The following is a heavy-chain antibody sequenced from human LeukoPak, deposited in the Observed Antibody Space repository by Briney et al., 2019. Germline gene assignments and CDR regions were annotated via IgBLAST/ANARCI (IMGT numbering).Heavy chain of an antibody. D-gene: IGHD3-10*01. J-gene: IGHJ6*02. CDR3: AREDYNPPRAMDV. CDR1: GFTFSSYW. V-gene: IGHV3-48*02. Sequence: GGSLRLSCAASGFTFSSYWMSWVRQAPGKGLEWVSYISDTGTTIYYADSVKGRFTISRDNAKNSLFLQMNSLRDEDTAVYYCAREDYNPPRAMDVWGQGTTVTVSS. CDR2: ISDTGTTI.